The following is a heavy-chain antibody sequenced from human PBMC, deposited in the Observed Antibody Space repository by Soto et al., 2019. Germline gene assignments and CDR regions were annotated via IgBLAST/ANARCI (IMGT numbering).Heavy chain of an antibody. CDR2: IIPIFGTA. V-gene: IGHV1-69*13. D-gene: IGHD3-16*02. J-gene: IGHJ3*02. CDR3: AKGYVWGSYRYGAFDI. Sequence: GASVKVSCKASGGTFSSYAISWARQAPGQGLEWMGGIIPIFGTANYAQKFQGRVTITADESTSTAYMERSSLRSEDTAVYYCAKGYVWGSYRYGAFDIWGQGTMVTVSS. CDR1: GGTFSSYA.